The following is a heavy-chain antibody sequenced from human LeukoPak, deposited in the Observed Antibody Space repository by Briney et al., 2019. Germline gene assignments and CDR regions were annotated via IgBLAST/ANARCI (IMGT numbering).Heavy chain of an antibody. Sequence: PGGSLRLSCAASGFTFSSYAMTWVRQAPGKGLEWVSATIDNGGSTSYADSVKGRFTISRDNAKNSVYLHMNSLRAEDTALYYCARLSAYYYGSYFYYYMDVWGKGTTVTVSS. CDR3: ARLSAYYYGSYFYYYMDV. CDR1: GFTFSSYA. J-gene: IGHJ6*03. D-gene: IGHD3-10*01. V-gene: IGHV3-23*01. CDR2: TIDNGGST.